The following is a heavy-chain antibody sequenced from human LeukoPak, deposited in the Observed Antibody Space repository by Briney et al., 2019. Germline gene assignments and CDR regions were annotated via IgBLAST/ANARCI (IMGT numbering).Heavy chain of an antibody. Sequence: KPSETLSLTCAVYGGSFSGYYWSWIHQPPGKGLEWIGEINHSGSTNYNPSLKSRVTISVDTSKNQFSLKLSSVTAADTAVYYCARDQQRLVPRARYYFDYWGQGTLVTVSS. V-gene: IGHV4-34*01. J-gene: IGHJ4*02. CDR1: GGSFSGYY. CDR3: ARDQQRLVPRARYYFDY. CDR2: INHSGST. D-gene: IGHD6-13*01.